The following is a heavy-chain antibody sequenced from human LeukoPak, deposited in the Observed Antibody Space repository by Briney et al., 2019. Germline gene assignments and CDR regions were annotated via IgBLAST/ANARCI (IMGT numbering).Heavy chain of an antibody. CDR2: ISSSSSYI. V-gene: IGHV3-21*01. CDR1: GFTFSSYS. J-gene: IGHJ4*02. D-gene: IGHD1-1*01. CDR3: ARASPRVVNWNDPGYD. Sequence: GGSLRLSCAASGFTFSSYSMNWVRQAPGKGLEWVSSISSSSSYIYYADSVKGRFTISRDNAKNSLYLQMNSLRAEDTAVYYCARASPRVVNWNDPGYDWGQGTLVTVSS.